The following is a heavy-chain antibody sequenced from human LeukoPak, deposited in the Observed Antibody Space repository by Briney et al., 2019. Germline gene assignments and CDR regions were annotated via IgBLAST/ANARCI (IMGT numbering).Heavy chain of an antibody. CDR3: AREGVYCSGDICYPRDYFDS. D-gene: IGHD2-15*01. Sequence: SETLSLTCTVSGGSISSNSNYWAWIRQPPGRGLEWIGSISYGGSTYYSPSLESRVTISVDTSKNQFSLRLSSVTAADTAVYYCAREGVYCSGDICYPRDYFDSWGQGTLVTVSS. J-gene: IGHJ4*02. CDR1: GGSISSNSNY. V-gene: IGHV4-39*02. CDR2: ISYGGST.